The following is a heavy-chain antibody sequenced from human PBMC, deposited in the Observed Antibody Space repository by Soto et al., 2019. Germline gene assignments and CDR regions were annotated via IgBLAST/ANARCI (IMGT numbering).Heavy chain of an antibody. Sequence: GGSLRLSCAASGFTFSNYWMSWVRQAPGKGLEWVANIKQDGSEKYYVDSVKGRFTLSRDNAQNSLQLQMNSLRAEDTAIYFCARVAYGNGWIFDHWGQGTLVTVP. CDR1: GFTFSNYW. J-gene: IGHJ4*01. D-gene: IGHD6-19*01. CDR3: ARVAYGNGWIFDH. CDR2: IKQDGSEK. V-gene: IGHV3-7*01.